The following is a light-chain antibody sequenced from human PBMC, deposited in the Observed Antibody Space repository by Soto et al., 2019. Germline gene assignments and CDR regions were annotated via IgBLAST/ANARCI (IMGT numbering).Light chain of an antibody. Sequence: QSVLTQPPSASGTPGQRVTISCSGSSSNIGSNYVYWYQQLPGTAPKLLIYRNNQRPSGVPDRFSGSKSGTSASLAISGLQAEDEADYYCCSYAGSFYVFGTGTKVTVL. CDR2: RNN. J-gene: IGLJ1*01. V-gene: IGLV1-47*01. CDR3: CSYAGSFYV. CDR1: SSNIGSNY.